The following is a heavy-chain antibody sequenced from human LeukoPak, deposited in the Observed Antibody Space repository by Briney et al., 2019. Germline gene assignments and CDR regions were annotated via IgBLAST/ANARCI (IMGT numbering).Heavy chain of an antibody. CDR2: IRYDGSNK. CDR3: AKRRGLELLYYYYMDV. V-gene: IGHV3-30*02. CDR1: GFTFSSHG. D-gene: IGHD1-7*01. Sequence: TGGSLRLSCAASGFTFSSHGMHWVRQAPGKGLEWVAFIRYDGSNKYYADSVKGRFTISRDNSKNTLYLQMNSLRAEDTAVYYCAKRRGLELLYYYYMDVWGKGTTVTVSS. J-gene: IGHJ6*03.